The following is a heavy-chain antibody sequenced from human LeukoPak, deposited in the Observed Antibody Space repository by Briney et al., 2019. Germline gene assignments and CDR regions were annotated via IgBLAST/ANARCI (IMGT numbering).Heavy chain of an antibody. CDR1: GGSISSYY. D-gene: IGHD1-1*01. J-gene: IGHJ4*02. V-gene: IGHV4-59*12. CDR2: IYYSGST. CDR3: AREVDWNVATKHFDY. Sequence: SETLSLTCTVSGGSISSYYWSWIRQPPGKGLEWIGYIYYSGSTNYNPSLKSRVTISVDTSKNQFSLKLSTVTAADTAVYYCAREVDWNVATKHFDYWGQGTLVTVSS.